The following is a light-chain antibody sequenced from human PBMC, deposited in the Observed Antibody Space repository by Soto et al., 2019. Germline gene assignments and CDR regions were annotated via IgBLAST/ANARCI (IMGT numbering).Light chain of an antibody. CDR2: DVS. Sequence: QSVLTQPRSVSGSPGQSVTISCTGTSSDVGGYNYVSWYQQHPGKAPKLMIYDVSKRPSGVPDRFSGSKSGNTASLTISGLQAEDEADYYCCSHAGSYTLVFGGGTQLTVL. CDR3: CSHAGSYTLV. J-gene: IGLJ3*02. CDR1: SSDVGGYNY. V-gene: IGLV2-11*01.